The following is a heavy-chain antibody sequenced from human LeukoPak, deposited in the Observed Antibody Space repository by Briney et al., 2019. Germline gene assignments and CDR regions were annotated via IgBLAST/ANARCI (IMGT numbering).Heavy chain of an antibody. J-gene: IGHJ5*02. V-gene: IGHV3-11*01. Sequence: PGGSLRLSCAASGFTFSDYYMSWIRQAPGKGLEWVSYISSSGSTIYYADSVKGRFTISRDNAKNSLYLQMNSLRAEDTGVYYCARDLDGGSYHRWFDPWGQGTLVTVSS. D-gene: IGHD1-26*01. CDR3: ARDLDGGSYHRWFDP. CDR1: GFTFSDYY. CDR2: ISSSGSTI.